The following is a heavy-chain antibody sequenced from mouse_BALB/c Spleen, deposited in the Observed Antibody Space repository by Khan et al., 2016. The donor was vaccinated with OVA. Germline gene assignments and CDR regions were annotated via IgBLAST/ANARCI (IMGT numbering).Heavy chain of an antibody. Sequence: IQLVQSGPELMKPGASVKISCKASGYSFTSYYIHWVMQSHGTSLEWIGYIDPFSGGTTYNQKFKGKATLTVDKSSSTAYIHLTNLTSEDSAVYYCTRHGYVAWFSYWGQGTLVTVSA. CDR3: TRHGYVAWFSY. CDR1: GYSFTSYY. D-gene: IGHD2-2*01. CDR2: IDPFSGGT. V-gene: IGHV1S135*01. J-gene: IGHJ3*01.